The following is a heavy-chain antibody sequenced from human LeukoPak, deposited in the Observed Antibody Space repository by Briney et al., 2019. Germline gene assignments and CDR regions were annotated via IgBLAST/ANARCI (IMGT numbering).Heavy chain of an antibody. CDR2: IYTSGST. D-gene: IGHD5-12*01. J-gene: IGHJ6*02. Sequence: PSETLSLTCTVSGGSISSYYWSWIRQPAGKGLEWIGRIYTSGSTNYNPSLKSRVTMSVDTSKSQFSLKLSSVTAADTAVYYCARGRGYSGYDFPYYYYGMDVWGQGTTVTVSS. V-gene: IGHV4-4*07. CDR1: GGSISSYY. CDR3: ARGRGYSGYDFPYYYYGMDV.